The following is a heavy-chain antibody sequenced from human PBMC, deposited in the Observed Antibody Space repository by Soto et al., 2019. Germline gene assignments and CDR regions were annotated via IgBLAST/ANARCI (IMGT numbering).Heavy chain of an antibody. D-gene: IGHD3-3*01. CDR1: GFTFSSYS. Sequence: GGSPRLSCAASGFTFSSYSMNCVRQAPGKGLEWVSSISGSSSYIYYADSVKGRFTISRDNAKNSLYLQMNSLRAEDTAVYYCARDNFWSGYYTPRYYYGMDVWGQGTTVTVSS. V-gene: IGHV3-21*01. CDR2: ISGSSSYI. CDR3: ARDNFWSGYYTPRYYYGMDV. J-gene: IGHJ6*02.